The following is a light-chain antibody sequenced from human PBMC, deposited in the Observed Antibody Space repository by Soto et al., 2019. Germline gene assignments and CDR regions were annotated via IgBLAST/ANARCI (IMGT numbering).Light chain of an antibody. V-gene: IGKV3-11*01. J-gene: IGKJ4*02. Sequence: DIVLTQSPGTLSLSPAARASLSCRASQTVNTFLAWYQQKPGQAPRLLIYDASNRATGIPARFSGSGSGTDFTLTINSLEPEDFAVYYCQQRNNWPLTFGAGTKVDIK. CDR1: QTVNTF. CDR2: DAS. CDR3: QQRNNWPLT.